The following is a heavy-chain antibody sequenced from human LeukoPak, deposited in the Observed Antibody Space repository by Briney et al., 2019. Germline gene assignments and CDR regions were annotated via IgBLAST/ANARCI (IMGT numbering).Heavy chain of an antibody. CDR3: TTEYYGSGSYSVYYYYMDV. V-gene: IGHV3-15*01. D-gene: IGHD3-10*01. J-gene: IGHJ6*03. Sequence: GGSLRLSCAASGFTSSNAWMSWVRQAPGKGLEWVGRVKSKTDGGTTDYAAPVKGRFTISRDDSKNTLYLQMNSLKTEDTAVYYCTTEYYGSGSYSVYYYYMDVWGKGTTVTVSS. CDR2: VKSKTDGGTT. CDR1: GFTSSNAW.